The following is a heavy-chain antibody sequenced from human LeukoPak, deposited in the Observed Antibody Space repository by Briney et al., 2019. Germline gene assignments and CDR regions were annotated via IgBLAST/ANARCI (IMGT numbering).Heavy chain of an antibody. V-gene: IGHV3-23*01. CDR2: LNGTGGST. CDR1: GFTFSSHA. J-gene: IGHJ4*02. Sequence: GGSLRLSCAASGFTFSSHAMGWVRQAPGKGLEWVSTLNGTGGSTYYADSVKGRFTISRDNSENTLFLQMNSLKAEDTAIYYCAKNRRVEATPVDYWGQGTLVTVSS. CDR3: AKNRRVEATPVDY. D-gene: IGHD2-15*01.